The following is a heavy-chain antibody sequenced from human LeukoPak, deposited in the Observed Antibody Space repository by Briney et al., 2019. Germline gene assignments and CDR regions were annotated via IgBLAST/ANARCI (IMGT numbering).Heavy chain of an antibody. V-gene: IGHV4-34*01. CDR1: GGSFSGYY. D-gene: IGHD6-6*01. J-gene: IGHJ6*03. Sequence: SETLSLTFAVYGGSFSGYYWSWIRQPPGKGLEWIREINHSGSTNYNPSLKSRVTISVDTSKNQFSLKLSSVTAADTAVYYCARGHEYSSSSRYYYYYMDVWGKGTTVTVSS. CDR3: ARGHEYSSSSRYYYYYMDV. CDR2: INHSGST.